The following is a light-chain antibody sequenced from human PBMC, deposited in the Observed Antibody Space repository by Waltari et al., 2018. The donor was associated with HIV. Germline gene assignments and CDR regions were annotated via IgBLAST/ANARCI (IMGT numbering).Light chain of an antibody. CDR1: QSLLHSNGYNY. CDR3: MQALQTPLT. Sequence: IVMTQSPLSLPVPPGEPASISCRSSQSLLHSNGYNYLDWYLQKPGQSPQVLIYLGSNRASGVPDRFSGSGSGTYFTLKISRVEAEDVGVYYCMQALQTPLTFGGGTKVEIK. CDR2: LGS. J-gene: IGKJ4*01. V-gene: IGKV2-28*01.